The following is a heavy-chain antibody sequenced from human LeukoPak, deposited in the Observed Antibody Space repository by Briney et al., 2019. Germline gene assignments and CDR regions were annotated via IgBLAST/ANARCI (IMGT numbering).Heavy chain of an antibody. D-gene: IGHD3-10*01. CDR2: INPNSGGT. CDR1: GYTFTGYY. J-gene: IGHJ4*02. Sequence: ASVKVSCKASGYTFTGYYMHWVRQAPGQGLEWMGWINPNSGGTNYAQKFQGRVTMTRDTSISTAYMELSRLRADDTAVYYCARIPGGSGSQYDYWGQGTLVIVSS. CDR3: ARIPGGSGSQYDY. V-gene: IGHV1-2*02.